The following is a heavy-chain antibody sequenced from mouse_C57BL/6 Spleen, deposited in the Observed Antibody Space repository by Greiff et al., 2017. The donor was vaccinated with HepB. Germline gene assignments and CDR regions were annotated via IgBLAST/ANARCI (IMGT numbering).Heavy chain of an antibody. J-gene: IGHJ2*01. V-gene: IGHV1-66*01. CDR2: IYPGSGNT. Sequence: QVQLQQSGPELVKPGASVKISCKASGYSFTSYYIHWVKQRPGQGLEWIGWIYPGSGNTKYNEKFKGKATLTADTSSSTAYMQLSSLTSEDSAVYYCARCDYDVFDYWGQGTTLTVSS. CDR1: GYSFTSYY. D-gene: IGHD2-4*01. CDR3: ARCDYDVFDY.